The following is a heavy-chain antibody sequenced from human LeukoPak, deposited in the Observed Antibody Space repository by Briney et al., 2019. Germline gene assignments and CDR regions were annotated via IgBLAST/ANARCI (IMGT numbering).Heavy chain of an antibody. CDR1: GFTCGDYA. V-gene: IGHV3-49*05. CDR3: TRAGRYCSGGSCYSFY. J-gene: IGHJ4*02. Sequence: KPGRSLRLSCTASGFTCGDYAMSWFRQAPGEGLEWVGFIRSKAHGGTTEYAASVKGRFTISRDDSKSIAYLQMDSLKTEDTAVYYCTRAGRYCSGGSCYSFYWGQGTLVTVSS. D-gene: IGHD2-15*01. CDR2: IRSKAHGGTT.